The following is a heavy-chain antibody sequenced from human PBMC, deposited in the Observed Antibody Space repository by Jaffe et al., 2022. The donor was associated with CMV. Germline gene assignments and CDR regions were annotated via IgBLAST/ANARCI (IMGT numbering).Heavy chain of an antibody. CDR3: ARSHYDFWSGYPPYYYYYMDV. V-gene: IGHV3-48*03. D-gene: IGHD3-3*01. CDR1: GFTFSSYE. CDR2: ISSSGSTI. Sequence: EVQLVESGGGLVQPGGSLRLSCAASGFTFSSYEMNWVRQAPGKGLEWVSYISSSGSTIYYADSVKGRFTISRDNAKNSLYLQMNSLRAEDTAVYYCARSHYDFWSGYPPYYYYYMDVWGKGTTVTISS. J-gene: IGHJ6*03.